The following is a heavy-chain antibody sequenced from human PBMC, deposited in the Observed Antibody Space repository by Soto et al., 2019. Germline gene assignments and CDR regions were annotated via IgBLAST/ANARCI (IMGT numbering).Heavy chain of an antibody. J-gene: IGHJ6*03. V-gene: IGHV1-69*02. CDR3: ARVTLHCSGGSCYSSYYYYMDV. Sequence: QVQLVQSGAEVKKPGSSVKVSCKASGGTFSSYTISWVRQAPGQGLEWMGRIIPILGIANYAQKFQGRVTITADKSTSTAYMELSSLRSEYTAVYYCARVTLHCSGGSCYSSYYYYMDVWGKGTTVTVSS. CDR2: IIPILGIA. CDR1: GGTFSSYT. D-gene: IGHD2-15*01.